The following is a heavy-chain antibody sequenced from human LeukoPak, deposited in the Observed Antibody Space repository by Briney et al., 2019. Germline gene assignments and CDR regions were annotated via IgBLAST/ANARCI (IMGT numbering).Heavy chain of an antibody. CDR1: GFTLSSYR. V-gene: IGHV3-53*01. J-gene: IGHJ4*02. CDR3: ARDLYYYGSGSDNFLYY. D-gene: IGHD3-10*01. CDR2: INSGGST. Sequence: PGGSLRLSCAASGFTLSSYRMNWVRQAPGKGLEWVSVINSGGSTYYADSVKGRFTISRDNSKNTLYLQMNGPRAEDTAVYYCARDLYYYGSGSDNFLYYWGQGTLVTVSS.